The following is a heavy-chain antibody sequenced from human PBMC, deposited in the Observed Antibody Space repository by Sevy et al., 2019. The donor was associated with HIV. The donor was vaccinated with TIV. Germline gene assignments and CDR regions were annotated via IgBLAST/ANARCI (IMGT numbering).Heavy chain of an antibody. CDR3: ARGPHHYYDSSAFFDY. CDR1: GFPFSSYE. D-gene: IGHD3-22*01. CDR2: ILSSGSSK. V-gene: IGHV3-48*03. Sequence: GGSLRLSCTASGFPFSSYEMNWVRQAPGKGLEWVSNILSSGSSKYYADSVKGRFTITRDNAKNSLFLHMNSLRAEDTAVYYCARGPHHYYDSSAFFDYWGQGTLVTVSS. J-gene: IGHJ4*02.